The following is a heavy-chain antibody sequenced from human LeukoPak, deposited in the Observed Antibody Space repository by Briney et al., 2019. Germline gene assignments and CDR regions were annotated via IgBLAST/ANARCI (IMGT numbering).Heavy chain of an antibody. V-gene: IGHV1-18*01. CDR2: ISVYNGNT. CDR1: GYTFTNYG. Sequence: GASVKVSCKASGYTFTNYGISWVRQAPGQGLEWMGWISVYNGNTNYAQKFQGRVTMTGNTSISTAYMELSSLRSEDTAVYYCARVMAMVRGFIRRRQNWFAPGGRETLVTVSS. J-gene: IGHJ5*02. D-gene: IGHD3-10*01. CDR3: ARVMAMVRGFIRRRQNWFAP.